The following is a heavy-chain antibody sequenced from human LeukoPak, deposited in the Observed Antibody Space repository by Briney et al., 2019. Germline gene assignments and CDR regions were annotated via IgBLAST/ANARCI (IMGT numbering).Heavy chain of an antibody. D-gene: IGHD2-21*02. CDR3: ARGHRRGVVVTAIRDY. CDR2: INPNSGGT. CDR1: GYTFTGYY. Sequence: GASVKVSCKASGYTFTGYYMHWVRQAPGQGLEWMGWINPNSGGTNYAQKFQGRVTMTRDTSISTAYMELSRLRSDDTAVYYCARGHRRGVVVTAIRDYWGQGTLVTVSS. J-gene: IGHJ4*02. V-gene: IGHV1-2*02.